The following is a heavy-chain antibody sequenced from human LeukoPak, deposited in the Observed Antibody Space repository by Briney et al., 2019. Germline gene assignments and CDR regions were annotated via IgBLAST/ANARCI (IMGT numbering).Heavy chain of an antibody. V-gene: IGHV3-23*01. D-gene: IGHD3-22*01. CDR2: ISGSGGST. J-gene: IGHJ4*02. Sequence: PGGSLRLSCAASGFTFSSYAMSWVRQAPGKGLEWVSAISGSGGSTYYADSVKGRFTISRDNSKNTLYLQMNSLRAEDTAVYYCAKDRPLYYCDSSGYFDYWGQGTLVTVSS. CDR1: GFTFSSYA. CDR3: AKDRPLYYCDSSGYFDY.